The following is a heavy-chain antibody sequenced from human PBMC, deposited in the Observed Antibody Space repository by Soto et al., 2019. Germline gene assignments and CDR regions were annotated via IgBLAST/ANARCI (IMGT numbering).Heavy chain of an antibody. V-gene: IGHV3-48*03. Sequence: GGSLRLSCAASGFTFSSYEMNWVRQAPGKGLEWVSYISSSGSTIYYADSVKGRFTISRDNAKNSLYLQMNSLRAKDTAVYYCARVDNLRPGAKAAGLSYGMDVWGQGTTVTVSS. D-gene: IGHD6-13*01. CDR1: GFTFSSYE. CDR3: ARVDNLRPGAKAAGLSYGMDV. CDR2: ISSSGSTI. J-gene: IGHJ6*02.